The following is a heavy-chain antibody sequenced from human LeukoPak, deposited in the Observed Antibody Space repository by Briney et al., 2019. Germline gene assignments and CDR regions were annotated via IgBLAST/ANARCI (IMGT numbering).Heavy chain of an antibody. CDR1: GYTFISYA. Sequence: ASVKVSCKSSGYTFISYAMHWVRQAPGQRLEWMGWMNAGNGNTKYSQKFQGRVTITRDTSASTAYMELSSLKSEDMAVYYCAREGSMVRGVGIFGFDYWGQGTLVTVSA. J-gene: IGHJ4*02. CDR2: MNAGNGNT. CDR3: AREGSMVRGVGIFGFDY. D-gene: IGHD3-10*01. V-gene: IGHV1-3*03.